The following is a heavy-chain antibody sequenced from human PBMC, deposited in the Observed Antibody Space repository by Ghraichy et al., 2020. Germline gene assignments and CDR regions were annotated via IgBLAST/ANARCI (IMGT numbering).Heavy chain of an antibody. D-gene: IGHD2-2*01. Sequence: SETLSLTCAVYGGSFSGYYWSWIRQPSGKGLEWIGEINHSGSTNYNPSLKSRVTISVDTSKNQFSLKLSSVTAADTAVYYCAREIVVVPAASFDYWGQGTLVTVSS. CDR3: AREIVVVPAASFDY. V-gene: IGHV4-34*01. CDR1: GGSFSGYY. CDR2: INHSGST. J-gene: IGHJ4*02.